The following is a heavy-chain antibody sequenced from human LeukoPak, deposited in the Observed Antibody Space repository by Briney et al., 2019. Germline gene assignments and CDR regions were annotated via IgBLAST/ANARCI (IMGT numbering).Heavy chain of an antibody. CDR2: IYASGTT. Sequence: SETLSLTCTVSGGSIKSYYWSWIRQPAGKGLEWLGHIYASGTTNYNPSLNSRVTMSVDTSKNQFSLRLASVTAADTAVYYCARVADRFGYNYGIDEYFDYWGQGTLVTVSS. J-gene: IGHJ4*02. CDR3: ARVADRFGYNYGIDEYFDY. V-gene: IGHV4-4*07. CDR1: GGSIKSYY. D-gene: IGHD5-18*01.